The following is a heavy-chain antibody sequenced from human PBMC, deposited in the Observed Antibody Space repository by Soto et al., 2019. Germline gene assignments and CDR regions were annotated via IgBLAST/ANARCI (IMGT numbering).Heavy chain of an antibody. Sequence: PGGSLRLSCAASGFTFSSYWMHWVRQAPGKGLVWVSRINSDGSSASYADSVKGRFTISRDNAKNTLYLQMNSLRAEDTAVYYCARDHPIVHAAIILYGMDVWGQGTTVTVSS. J-gene: IGHJ6*02. V-gene: IGHV3-74*01. CDR3: ARDHPIVHAAIILYGMDV. D-gene: IGHD2-2*02. CDR1: GFTFSSYW. CDR2: INSDGSSA.